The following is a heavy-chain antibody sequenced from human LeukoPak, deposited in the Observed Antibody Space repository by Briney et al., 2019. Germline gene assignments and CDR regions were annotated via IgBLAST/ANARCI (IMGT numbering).Heavy chain of an antibody. J-gene: IGHJ4*02. CDR3: ARIQNWDFDY. V-gene: IGHV3-30-3*01. Sequence: GGSLRLSCAASGFTFSSYAMHWVRQAPGKGLEWVAVISYDGSNKYYADSVRGRFTISRDNSKNMLYLQMNSLRAEDTAVYYCARIQNWDFDYWGQGTLVTVSS. CDR1: GFTFSSYA. CDR2: ISYDGSNK. D-gene: IGHD7-27*01.